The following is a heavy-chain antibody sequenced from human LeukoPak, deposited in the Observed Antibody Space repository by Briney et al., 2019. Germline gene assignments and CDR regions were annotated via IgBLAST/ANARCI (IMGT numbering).Heavy chain of an antibody. CDR1: GFTFSSYS. CDR2: ISSSSSYI. Sequence: GSLRLSCAASGFTFSSYSMNWVRQAPGKGLEWVPSISSSSSYIYYADSVKGRFTISRDNAKNSLYLQMNSLRAEDTAVYYCARMYDTLKYYYYGMDVWGKGTTVTVSS. J-gene: IGHJ6*04. D-gene: IGHD3-9*01. CDR3: ARMYDTLKYYYYGMDV. V-gene: IGHV3-21*01.